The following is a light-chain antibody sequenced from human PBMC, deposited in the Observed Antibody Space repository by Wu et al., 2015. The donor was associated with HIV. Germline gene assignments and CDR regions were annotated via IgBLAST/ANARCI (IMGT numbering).Light chain of an antibody. CDR2: GAS. CDR1: HSVPSAY. J-gene: IGKJ2*03. V-gene: IGKV3-20*01. Sequence: EIMLTQSPGTLSLSPGERATLSCRASHSVPSAYLAWYQQKPGRAPRLLISGASNRATGVPDRISGSGSGTDFTLSISRLEPEDSAVYYCQQYGNSRYSFGQGTKVEIK. CDR3: QQYGNSRYS.